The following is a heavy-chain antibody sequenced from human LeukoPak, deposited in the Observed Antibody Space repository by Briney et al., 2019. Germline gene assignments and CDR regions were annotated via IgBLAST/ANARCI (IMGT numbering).Heavy chain of an antibody. CDR1: GGSFSGYY. V-gene: IGHV4-34*01. D-gene: IGHD6-19*01. CDR3: ARAKTGYSSGWYAGSWFDP. CDR2: INHSGST. Sequence: PSEALSLTCAVYGGSFSGYYWSWIRQPPGKGLEWIGEINHSGSTNYNPSLKSRVTISVDTSKNQFSLKLSSVTAADTAVYYCARAKTGYSSGWYAGSWFDPWGQGTLVTVSS. J-gene: IGHJ5*02.